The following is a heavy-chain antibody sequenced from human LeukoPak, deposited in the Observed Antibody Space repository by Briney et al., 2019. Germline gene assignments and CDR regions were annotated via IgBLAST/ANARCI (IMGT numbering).Heavy chain of an antibody. Sequence: ASVSVSFKASVYSFIKCGISWVRQAPGRGLEWVGWMYKGKTKYAQGLEGRVTMTTHTSTRTAYKELRSLISDDTAVYYCARGSSGPEGFDLWGEGTLVSVSS. CDR3: ARGSSGPEGFDL. V-gene: IGHV1-18*01. J-gene: IGHJ5*02. D-gene: IGHD6-19*01. CDR1: VYSFIKCG. CDR2: MYKGKT.